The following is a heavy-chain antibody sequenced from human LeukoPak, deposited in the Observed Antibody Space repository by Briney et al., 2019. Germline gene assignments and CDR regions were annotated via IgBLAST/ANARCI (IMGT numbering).Heavy chain of an antibody. V-gene: IGHV4-34*01. CDR2: INHSGST. D-gene: IGHD3/OR15-3a*01. Sequence: SETLSLTCAVYGGSFSGYYWSWIRQPPGKGLEGIGEINHSGSTNYNPPLKSRVTISVDTSKNQFSLKLSSVTAADTAVYYCASRGTGVTFDYWGQGTLVTVSS. CDR3: ASRGTGVTFDY. CDR1: GGSFSGYY. J-gene: IGHJ4*02.